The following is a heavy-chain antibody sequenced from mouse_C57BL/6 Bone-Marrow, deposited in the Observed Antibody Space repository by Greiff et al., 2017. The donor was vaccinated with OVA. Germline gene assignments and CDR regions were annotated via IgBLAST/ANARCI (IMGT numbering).Heavy chain of an antibody. D-gene: IGHD1-1*01. CDR2: INPSTGGT. Sequence: EVKLQESGPELVKPGASVKISCKASGYSFTGYYMNWVKQSPEKSLEWIGEINPSTGGTTYNQKFKAKATLTVDKSSSTAYMQLRRLTSEDSAVYDSAINYGSSYRGYWYFDVWGTGTTVTVSS. V-gene: IGHV1-42*01. J-gene: IGHJ1*03. CDR3: AINYGSSYRGYWYFDV. CDR1: GYSFTGYY.